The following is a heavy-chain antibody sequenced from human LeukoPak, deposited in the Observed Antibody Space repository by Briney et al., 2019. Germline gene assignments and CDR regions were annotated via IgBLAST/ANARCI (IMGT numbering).Heavy chain of an antibody. CDR3: AKDPRGGYYYEGNY. V-gene: IGHV3-23*01. D-gene: IGHD3-22*01. CDR2: ISGSGGST. Sequence: GGSLRLSCAASGFTFSSYAMSWVRQAPGKGLEWVSAISGSGGSTYYADSVKGRFTISRDNSKNTLYLQMNSLRAEDTAVYYCAKDPRGGYYYEGNYWGQGTLVTVSS. CDR1: GFTFSSYA. J-gene: IGHJ4*02.